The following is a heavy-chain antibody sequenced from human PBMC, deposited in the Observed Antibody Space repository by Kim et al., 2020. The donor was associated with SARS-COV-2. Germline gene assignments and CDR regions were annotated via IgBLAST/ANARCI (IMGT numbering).Heavy chain of an antibody. CDR1: GGSISSYY. CDR2: IYYSGST. CDR3: ARDQRYQYSYGYYYYGMDV. D-gene: IGHD5-18*01. Sequence: SETLSLTCTVSGGSISSYYWSWIRQPPGKGLEWIGYIYYSGSTNYNPSLKSRVTISVDTSKNQFSLKLSSVTAADTAVYYCARDQRYQYSYGYYYYGMDVWGQGTTVTVSS. J-gene: IGHJ6*02. V-gene: IGHV4-59*01.